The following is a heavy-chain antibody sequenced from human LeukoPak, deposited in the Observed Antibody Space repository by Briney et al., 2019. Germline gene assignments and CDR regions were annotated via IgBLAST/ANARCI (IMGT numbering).Heavy chain of an antibody. J-gene: IGHJ4*02. CDR1: GFTFSNYG. D-gene: IGHD5-12*01. Sequence: GRSLRLSCAASGFTFSNYGMHWVRQAPGKGLEWVALISFDESSEYYADSVKGRFSISRDNSKNTLYLQMNDARVDDTAVYYCAKEVGYGSPYFDYWGQGTLVTVSS. CDR2: ISFDESSE. CDR3: AKEVGYGSPYFDY. V-gene: IGHV3-30*18.